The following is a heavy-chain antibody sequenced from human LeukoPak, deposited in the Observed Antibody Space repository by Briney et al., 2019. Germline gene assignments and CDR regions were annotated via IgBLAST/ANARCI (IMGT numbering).Heavy chain of an antibody. CDR3: ARVLVVAGTGSFDY. V-gene: IGHV1-69*04. CDR1: GGTFSSYA. J-gene: IGHJ4*02. Sequence: ASVKVSCKASGGTFSSYAISWVRQAPGQGLEWMGRIIPTLGIANYAQKFQGRVTITADKSTSTAYMELSSLRSEDTAVYYCARVLVVAGTGSFDYWGQGTLVTVSS. CDR2: IIPTLGIA. D-gene: IGHD6-19*01.